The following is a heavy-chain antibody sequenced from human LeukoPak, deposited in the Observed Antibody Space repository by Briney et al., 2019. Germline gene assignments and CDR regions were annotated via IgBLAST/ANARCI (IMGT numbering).Heavy chain of an antibody. CDR3: ATLDSTKSVF. V-gene: IGHV3-7*01. D-gene: IGHD2-2*01. Sequence: GGSLRLTXVASEFRFGRDWISWVRQAPGKGLEWVACIKQDGSEEYYVGSVRGRSTVSVDNGKNSLYLQMNSLRAEDTARYYCATLDSTKSVFWGRGTAVTVSS. J-gene: IGHJ1*01. CDR1: EFRFGRDW. CDR2: IKQDGSEE.